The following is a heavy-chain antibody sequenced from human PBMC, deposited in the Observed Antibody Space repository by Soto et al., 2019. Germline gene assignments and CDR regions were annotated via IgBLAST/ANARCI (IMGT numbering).Heavy chain of an antibody. CDR1: GFTFSSSG. CDR2: ISGSGDRT. D-gene: IGHD6-19*01. CDR3: AKIAVTGIWYFDL. Sequence: PGGSLRPSCAASGFTFSSSGMSWVRQAPGKALEWVSSISGSGDRTYYADSVKGRFTISRDNSKNTLYLQMDSLRVEDTAVYYCAKIAVTGIWYFDLWGRGTLVTVSS. J-gene: IGHJ2*01. V-gene: IGHV3-23*01.